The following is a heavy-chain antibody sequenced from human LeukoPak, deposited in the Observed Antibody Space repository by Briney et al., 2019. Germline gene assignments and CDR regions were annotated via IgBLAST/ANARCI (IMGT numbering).Heavy chain of an antibody. Sequence: GASVKVSCRASGYTFNVYYIHWVRQAPGQGREWMGWINPKNGGTKLAQRFQGRVILTRDTSITTAYMELSSLTSDDTAVYFCARSAEHCNNGVCFTDYYMDVWGKGTTVTASS. D-gene: IGHD2-8*01. CDR2: INPKNGGT. CDR1: GYTFNVYY. J-gene: IGHJ6*03. V-gene: IGHV1-2*02. CDR3: ARSAEHCNNGVCFTDYYMDV.